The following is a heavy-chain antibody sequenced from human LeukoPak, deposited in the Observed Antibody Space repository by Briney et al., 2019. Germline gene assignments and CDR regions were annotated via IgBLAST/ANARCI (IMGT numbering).Heavy chain of an antibody. CDR2: IYPGDSDT. D-gene: IGHD4-11*01. J-gene: IGHJ2*01. V-gene: IGHV5-51*01. CDR3: ARQYSNRYFDV. CDR1: GYTFTSYW. Sequence: GESLKISCNGSGYTFTSYWIGWVRQLPGKGLELMGIIYPGDSDTRYSPSFQGQVSISADKSTTTAYLHWTSLKASDTAIYYCARQYSNRYFDVWGRGTLVTVSS.